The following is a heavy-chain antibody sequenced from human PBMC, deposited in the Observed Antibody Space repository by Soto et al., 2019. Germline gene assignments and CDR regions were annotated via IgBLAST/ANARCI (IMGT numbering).Heavy chain of an antibody. CDR3: AGGYNCYHKRYGMDV. J-gene: IGHJ6*01. V-gene: IGHV1-8*01. D-gene: IGHD5-12*01. Sequence: GASVKVSCKTSGYTFTSHDINWVRQAPGQGLEWMGWMTPNSGKTGYAQKFQGRVTMTRNTSIATAYMELSSLRFEDTAVYYCAGGYNCYHKRYGMDVWGQGTTVTVSS. CDR2: MTPNSGKT. CDR1: GYTFTSHD.